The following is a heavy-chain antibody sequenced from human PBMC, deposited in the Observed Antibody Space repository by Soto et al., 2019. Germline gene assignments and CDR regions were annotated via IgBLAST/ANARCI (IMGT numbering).Heavy chain of an antibody. J-gene: IGHJ5*02. D-gene: IGHD3-16*01. CDR3: ARMFIPKFYNYFDP. V-gene: IGHV4-59*01. CDR1: GGSISGYY. Sequence: QVQLQESGPGLVKPSETLSLTCTVSGGSISGYYWSWIRQSPGKGLEWIGNVYHDGSTNYNPSLKSRLTILVDTSKSQFSLNLSSVTAADTAVYYCARMFIPKFYNYFDPWGQGTLVTVSS. CDR2: VYHDGST.